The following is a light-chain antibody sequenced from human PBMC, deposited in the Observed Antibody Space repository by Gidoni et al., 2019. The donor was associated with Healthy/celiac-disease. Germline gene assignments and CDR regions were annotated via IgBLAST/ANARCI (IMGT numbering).Light chain of an antibody. Sequence: DIQFTHSPSFLSASVGDRVTIPCRASQGISSYLAWYQQKPGKAPNLLIYAASTLQSGVPSRFSGSGSGTEFTLTISSLQPEDFATYYCQQLSSYPYTFGQGTKLEIK. CDR1: QGISSY. J-gene: IGKJ2*01. CDR3: QQLSSYPYT. V-gene: IGKV1-9*01. CDR2: AAS.